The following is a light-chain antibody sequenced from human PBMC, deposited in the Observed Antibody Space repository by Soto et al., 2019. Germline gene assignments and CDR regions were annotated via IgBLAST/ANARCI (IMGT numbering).Light chain of an antibody. CDR3: QQYHNWPIT. V-gene: IGKV3-15*01. J-gene: IGKJ5*01. CDR2: DAS. Sequence: EIVMTHSPATLSFSPGERATLSSRASQSVSSNLAWHQQKPGQAPRILMYDASTRATGIPARFSGSGSGTEFTLTISSLQSEDFAVYYCQQYHNWPITFGQGTRLEIK. CDR1: QSVSSN.